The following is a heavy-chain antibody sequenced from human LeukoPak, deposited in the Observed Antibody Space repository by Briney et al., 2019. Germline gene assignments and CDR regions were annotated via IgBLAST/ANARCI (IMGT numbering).Heavy chain of an antibody. CDR2: INANGGTL. CDR3: AKTNGYFDY. Sequence: GGSLRLSCAASGFTFSNYAMTWVRQAPGKGLECVSGINANGGTLYYADSVRGRFTVSRDNSKNTLSLQMNSLRAEDSAIYYCAKTNGYFDYWGQGTLVAVSS. CDR1: GFTFSNYA. J-gene: IGHJ4*02. V-gene: IGHV3-23*01.